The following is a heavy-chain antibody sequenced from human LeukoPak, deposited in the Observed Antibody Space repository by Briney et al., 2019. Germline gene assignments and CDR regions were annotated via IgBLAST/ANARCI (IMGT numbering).Heavy chain of an antibody. J-gene: IGHJ4*02. CDR3: ERQAIFGVVIAFRGYYFDY. CDR2: IYYSGST. Sequence: SETLSLTCTVSGGSISSSSYYWGWIRQPPGKGLEWIGSIYYSGSTYYNPYLKIRVTIAVDTSKIQFSLKLSSVTAADTAVYYCERQAIFGVVIAFRGYYFDYWGQGALVTVSS. V-gene: IGHV4-39*01. D-gene: IGHD3-3*01. CDR1: GGSISSSSYY.